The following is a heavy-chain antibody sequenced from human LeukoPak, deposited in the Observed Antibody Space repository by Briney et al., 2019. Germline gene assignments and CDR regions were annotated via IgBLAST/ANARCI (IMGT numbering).Heavy chain of an antibody. Sequence: SETLSLTCTVSGGSISSSSYYWGWVRQPPGKGLEWIGCIYYSGSTYYNPSLKSRVTISVDTSKNQFSLKLGSVTAADTAVYYCARLSLWLPLDYWGQGTLVTVSS. J-gene: IGHJ4*02. D-gene: IGHD5-12*01. CDR3: ARLSLWLPLDY. V-gene: IGHV4-39*01. CDR1: GGSISSSSYY. CDR2: IYYSGST.